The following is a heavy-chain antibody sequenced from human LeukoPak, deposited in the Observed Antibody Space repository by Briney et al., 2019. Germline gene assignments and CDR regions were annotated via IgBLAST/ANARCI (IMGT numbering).Heavy chain of an antibody. CDR3: AREWGYCSGDSCSVGHNWFDP. D-gene: IGHD2-15*01. V-gene: IGHV1-2*02. Sequence: ASVKVSCKASGYTFTGYYMHWVRQAPGQGLEWLGWINPNSGGTNYAQKFQGRVTMTRDTSISTAYMELSRLRSDDTAVYYCAREWGYCSGDSCSVGHNWFDPWGQGTLVTVSS. CDR2: INPNSGGT. J-gene: IGHJ5*02. CDR1: GYTFTGYY.